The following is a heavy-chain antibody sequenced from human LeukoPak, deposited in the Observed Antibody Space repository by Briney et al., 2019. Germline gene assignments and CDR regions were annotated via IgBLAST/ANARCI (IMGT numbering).Heavy chain of an antibody. V-gene: IGHV4-39*01. Sequence: SETLSLTCTVSGGSISSSSYYWGWIRQPPGKGLEWIGSIYYSGSTYYNPSLKSRVTISVDTSKNQFSLKLSSVTAADTAVYYCAGHLRWWDYWGQGTLVTVSS. J-gene: IGHJ4*02. CDR2: IYYSGST. D-gene: IGHD5/OR15-5a*01. CDR3: AGHLRWWDY. CDR1: GGSISSSSYY.